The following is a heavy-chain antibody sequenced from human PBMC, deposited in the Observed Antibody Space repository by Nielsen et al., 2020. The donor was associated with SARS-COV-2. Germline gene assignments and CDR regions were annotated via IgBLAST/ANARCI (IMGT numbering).Heavy chain of an antibody. D-gene: IGHD6-19*01. CDR3: AITYSGGPNNGFDP. CDR1: GGSISSSSYY. Sequence: SETLSLTCTVPGGSISSSSYYWGWIRQPPGKGREWIGSIYYSGSTYYNPSLKSRVTISVDTSKNQFSRKLSSVTAADTAVYYCAITYSGGPNNGFDPWGQGTLVTVSS. CDR2: IYYSGST. J-gene: IGHJ5*02. V-gene: IGHV4-39*01.